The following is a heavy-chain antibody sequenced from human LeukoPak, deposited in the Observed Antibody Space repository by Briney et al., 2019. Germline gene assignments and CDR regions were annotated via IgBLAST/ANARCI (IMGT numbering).Heavy chain of an antibody. CDR2: ISGSGGST. V-gene: IGHV3-23*01. CDR1: GFTFSDYA. J-gene: IGHJ4*02. Sequence: PGGSLRLSCAASGFTFSDYAMSWVRQAPGKGLEWVSAISGSGGSTYYADSAKGRFTISRDNSKNTVYLQMNSLRADDTAVYYCAKAPGGIVGYWGQGTLVTVSS. CDR3: AKAPGGIVGY. D-gene: IGHD3-16*01.